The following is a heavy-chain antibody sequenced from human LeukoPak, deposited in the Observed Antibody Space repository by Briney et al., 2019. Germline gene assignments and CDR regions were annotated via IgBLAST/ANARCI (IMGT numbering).Heavy chain of an antibody. Sequence: PSETLSLTCAVYGGSFSGYYWSWIRQPPGKGLEWIGEINHSGSTNYNPSLKSRVTISVDTSKNQFSLKLSSVTAADTAVYYCARLDIVIVPAARQYYYYMDVWGKGTTVTVSS. CDR2: INHSGST. CDR3: ARLDIVIVPAARQYYYYMDV. CDR1: GGSFSGYY. V-gene: IGHV4-34*01. J-gene: IGHJ6*03. D-gene: IGHD2-2*01.